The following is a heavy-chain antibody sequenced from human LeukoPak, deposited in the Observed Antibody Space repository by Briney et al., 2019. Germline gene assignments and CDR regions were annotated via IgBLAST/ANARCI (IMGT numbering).Heavy chain of an antibody. V-gene: IGHV4-59*01. CDR3: ARDYDSSGYYWS. D-gene: IGHD3-22*01. Sequence: SETLSLTCTVSGGSISTYYWTRIRQPPGKGLEWIGYIYYSGSTNYNPSLKSRVTMSVDTSKNQFSLNLNSVTAADTAVYYCARDYDSSGYYWSWGQGTLVTVSS. J-gene: IGHJ4*02. CDR1: GGSISTYY. CDR2: IYYSGST.